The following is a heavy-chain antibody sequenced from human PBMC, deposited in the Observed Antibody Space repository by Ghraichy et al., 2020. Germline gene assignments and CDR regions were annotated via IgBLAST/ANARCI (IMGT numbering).Heavy chain of an antibody. V-gene: IGHV4-39*01. CDR1: GGSITSSSYY. D-gene: IGHD6-19*01. J-gene: IGHJ4*02. Sequence: SETLSLTCTVSGGSITSSSYYWGWIRQPPGKGLELIGSIYYSGNTYYNPSLKTRVTISVDTSKNQFSLKLSSVTAADTAVYYCARPRDSSVWAYFDYWGQGALVTVSS. CDR3: ARPRDSSVWAYFDY. CDR2: IYYSGNT.